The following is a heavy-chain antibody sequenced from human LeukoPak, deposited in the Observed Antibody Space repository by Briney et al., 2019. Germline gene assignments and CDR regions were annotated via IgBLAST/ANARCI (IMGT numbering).Heavy chain of an antibody. CDR3: ARGVICSWSYYFDY. CDR1: GGSISSGSYY. J-gene: IGHJ4*02. Sequence: PSQTLSLTCTVSGGSISSGSYYWSWIRQPAGKGLEWIGRIYSSGSTNYNPSLKSRVTISVDTSKNQFSLKLSSVTAADTAVYYCARGVICSWSYYFDYWGQGTLVTVSS. V-gene: IGHV4-61*02. CDR2: IYSSGST. D-gene: IGHD6-13*01.